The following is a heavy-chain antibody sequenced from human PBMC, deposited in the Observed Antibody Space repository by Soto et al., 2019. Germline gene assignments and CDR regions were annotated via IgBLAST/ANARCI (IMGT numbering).Heavy chain of an antibody. CDR2: IYYSGST. CDR1: GGSISSGGYY. V-gene: IGHV4-31*03. CDR3: ARDRRWYYDSSGYPNWFDP. J-gene: IGHJ5*02. Sequence: PSETQSLTYTVSGGSISSGGYYWSWISQHPGKCLEWIGYIYYSGSTYYNPSLKSRVTISVDTSKNQFSLKLSSVTAADTAVYYCARDRRWYYDSSGYPNWFDPWGQGTLVTVSS. D-gene: IGHD3-22*01.